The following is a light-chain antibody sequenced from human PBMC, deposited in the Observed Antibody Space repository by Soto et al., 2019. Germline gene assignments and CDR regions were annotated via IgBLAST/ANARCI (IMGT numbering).Light chain of an antibody. CDR1: NIGSKS. CDR3: QVWDSGSTQYV. Sequence: SYELTQPPSVSVAPGQTARITCGGNNIGSKSVNWYQHKPGQAPVLVVYSDRDRASGIPARFSGSNSGNSATLTISRVEVGDEADYYCQVWDSGSTQYVFGAGTKVTVL. V-gene: IGLV3-21*02. J-gene: IGLJ1*01. CDR2: SDR.